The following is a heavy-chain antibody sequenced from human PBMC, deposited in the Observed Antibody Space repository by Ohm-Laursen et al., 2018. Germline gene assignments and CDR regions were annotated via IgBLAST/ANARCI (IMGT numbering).Heavy chain of an antibody. CDR1: GGSISSGGYY. V-gene: IGHV4-31*02. CDR2: VYYSGST. D-gene: IGHD4-17*01. Sequence: SDTLSLTCTVSGGSISSGGYYWSWIRQHPGKGLEWIGYVYYSGSTYYNPSLKSRVTISVDTSKNQFSLKLSSVTAADTAVYYCARDLEGYGEIDYWGQGTLVTVSS. J-gene: IGHJ4*02. CDR3: ARDLEGYGEIDY.